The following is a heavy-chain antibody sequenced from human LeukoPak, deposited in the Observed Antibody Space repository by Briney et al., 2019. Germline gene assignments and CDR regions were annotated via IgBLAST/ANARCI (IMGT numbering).Heavy chain of an antibody. V-gene: IGHV4-4*07. CDR3: ARDSRQQLTPGVFDY. D-gene: IGHD6-13*01. CDR2: IYTSGST. J-gene: IGHJ4*02. Sequence: SETLSLTCTVSGGSISGYYWSWIRQPAGKGLEWIGRIYTSGSTNYNPSLKSRVTMSVDTSKNQFSLKLSSVTAADTAVYYCARDSRQQLTPGVFDYWGQGTLVTVSS. CDR1: GGSISGYY.